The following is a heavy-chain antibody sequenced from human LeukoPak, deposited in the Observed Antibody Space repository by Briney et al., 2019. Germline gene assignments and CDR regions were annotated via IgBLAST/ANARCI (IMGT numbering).Heavy chain of an antibody. CDR2: WIGDGSTT. Sequence: GGSLRLSCGASGLPFGAYGLTWSRKAQGKGLVWAAKWIGDGSTTRYADSVKGRFTVSRDNAKNTLYLQMNSLRVEDTAVYYCARDGPCVNGVCYTDFDHWGQGTLVTVSS. J-gene: IGHJ4*02. V-gene: IGHV3-74*01. D-gene: IGHD2-8*01. CDR3: ARDGPCVNGVCYTDFDH. CDR1: GLPFGAYG.